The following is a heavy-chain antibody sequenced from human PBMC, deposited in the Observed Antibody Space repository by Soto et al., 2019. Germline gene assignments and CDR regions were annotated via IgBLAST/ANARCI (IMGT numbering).Heavy chain of an antibody. D-gene: IGHD4-17*01. Sequence: QVQLVQSGAGVKKPGSSVKVSCKASGGTFSSYAISWVRQAPGQGLEWMGGIIPIFGTANYAQKFQGRVTITADESTSTAYMELSSLRSEDTAVYYCARESMGYGDNTPPYFDYWGQGTLVTVSS. CDR1: GGTFSSYA. CDR3: ARESMGYGDNTPPYFDY. V-gene: IGHV1-69*01. J-gene: IGHJ4*02. CDR2: IIPIFGTA.